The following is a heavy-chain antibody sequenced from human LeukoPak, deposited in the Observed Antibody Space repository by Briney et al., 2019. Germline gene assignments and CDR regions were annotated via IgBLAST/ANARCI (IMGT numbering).Heavy chain of an antibody. J-gene: IGHJ4*02. CDR3: AGGGYCGGDCYSSPLGY. Sequence: SVTVSCKASGGTFSSYAISWVRQAPGQGLEWMGRIIPIFGTANYAQKFQGRVTITTDESTSTAYMELSSLRSEDTDVYYCAGGGYCGGDCYSSPLGYWGQGTLVTVSS. D-gene: IGHD2-21*02. CDR1: GGTFSSYA. CDR2: IIPIFGTA. V-gene: IGHV1-69*05.